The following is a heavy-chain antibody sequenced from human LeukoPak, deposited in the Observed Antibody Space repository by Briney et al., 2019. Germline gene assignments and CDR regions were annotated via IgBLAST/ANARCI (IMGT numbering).Heavy chain of an antibody. J-gene: IGHJ4*02. CDR1: GFTFSSYA. V-gene: IGHV3-30*04. CDR2: ISYDGTNK. D-gene: IGHD3-10*01. CDR3: ARGGLLLWFGEGFDY. Sequence: GGSLRLSCAASGFTFSSYAMHWVRQAPGKGLEWVAVISYDGTNKYYTDSVKGRFTIFRDNSKNTLYLQMNSLRAEDTAVYYCARGGLLLWFGEGFDYWGQGTLVTVSS.